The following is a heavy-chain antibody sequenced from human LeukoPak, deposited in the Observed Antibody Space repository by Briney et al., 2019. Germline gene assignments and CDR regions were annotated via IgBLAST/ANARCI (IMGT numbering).Heavy chain of an antibody. D-gene: IGHD3-10*01. V-gene: IGHV3-30-3*01. Sequence: GGSLRLSCAASGFTFSSYAMHWVRQAPGKGLEWVAVISYDGSNKYYADSVKGRFTISRDNSKNTLYLQMNSLRAEDTALYYCAKVSMVRGVTNLNDAFDIWGQGTMVTVSS. CDR3: AKVSMVRGVTNLNDAFDI. CDR2: ISYDGSNK. J-gene: IGHJ3*02. CDR1: GFTFSSYA.